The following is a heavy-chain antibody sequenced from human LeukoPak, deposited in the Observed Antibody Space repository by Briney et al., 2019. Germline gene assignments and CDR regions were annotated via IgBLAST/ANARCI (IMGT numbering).Heavy chain of an antibody. Sequence: ASVKVSCKASGYTFTSYAMHWVRQAPGQRLEWMGWINAGNGNTKYSQKFQGRVTITRDTSASTAYMKLSSLRSEDTAVYYCARDTIYGSGPDYWGQGTLVTVSS. CDR2: INAGNGNT. CDR3: ARDTIYGSGPDY. V-gene: IGHV1-3*01. J-gene: IGHJ4*02. CDR1: GYTFTSYA. D-gene: IGHD3-10*01.